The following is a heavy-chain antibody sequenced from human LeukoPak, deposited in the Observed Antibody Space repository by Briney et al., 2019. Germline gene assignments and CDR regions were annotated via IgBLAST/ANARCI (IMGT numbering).Heavy chain of an antibody. CDR2: IRYDGSNK. D-gene: IGHD2-2*02. Sequence: GGSLRLSCAASGFTFSSYGMHWVCQAPGKGLEWVAFIRYDGSNKYYADSVKGRFTISRDNSKNTLYLQMNSLRAEDTAVYYCAKDPGPNYCSSTSCYRSGWFDPWGQGTLVTVSS. CDR3: AKDPGPNYCSSTSCYRSGWFDP. J-gene: IGHJ5*02. CDR1: GFTFSSYG. V-gene: IGHV3-30*02.